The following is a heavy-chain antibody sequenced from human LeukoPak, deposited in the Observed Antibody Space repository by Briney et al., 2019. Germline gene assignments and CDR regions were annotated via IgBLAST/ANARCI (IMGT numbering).Heavy chain of an antibody. CDR1: GYSFTSYW. CDR3: PRASMPSVTAFDY. D-gene: IGHD2/OR15-2a*01. Sequence: GESLKISCKGSGYSFTSYWIGWVRQMPGKGLEWMGIIYPGDSDTRYSPSFQGQVTISADKSITTAYLQWSSLKASDTAMYYCPRASMPSVTAFDYWGQGTLVTVSS. CDR2: IYPGDSDT. V-gene: IGHV5-51*01. J-gene: IGHJ4*02.